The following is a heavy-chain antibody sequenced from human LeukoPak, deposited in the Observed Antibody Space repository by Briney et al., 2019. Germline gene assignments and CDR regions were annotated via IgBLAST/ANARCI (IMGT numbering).Heavy chain of an antibody. CDR2: ISYDGSNK. CDR3: AKDDDSSGYYYYYYGMDV. D-gene: IGHD3-22*01. V-gene: IGHV3-30*18. J-gene: IGHJ6*02. CDR1: GFDFSGFY. Sequence: GGSLRLSCAASGFDFSGFYMHWVRQAPGKGLEWVAVISYDGSNKYYADSVKGRFTISRDNSKNTLYLQVNSLRAEDTAVYYCAKDDDSSGYYYYYYGMDVWGQGTTVTVSS.